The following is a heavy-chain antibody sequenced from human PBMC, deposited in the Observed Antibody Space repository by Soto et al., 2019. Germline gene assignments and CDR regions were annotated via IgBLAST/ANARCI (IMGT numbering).Heavy chain of an antibody. CDR1: GFSFSTYT. D-gene: IGHD2-2*01. Sequence: GGSLRLSCAASGFSFSTYTMSWVRRAPGKGLEWVSAISGSGGSPSYADSVQGRFTISRDNPKKTLYLQMNSLRAADTAVYYCARGLWDIVVVPATNSGHMWFDPWGQGTLVTVSS. J-gene: IGHJ5*02. CDR3: ARGLWDIVVVPATNSGHMWFDP. V-gene: IGHV3-23*01. CDR2: ISGSGGSP.